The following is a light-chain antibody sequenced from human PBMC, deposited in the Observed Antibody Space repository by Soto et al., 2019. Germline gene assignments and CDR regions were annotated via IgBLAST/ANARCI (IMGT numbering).Light chain of an antibody. CDR1: QSVSSN. Sequence: EIVMTQSPATLSVSPGERATLSCRASQSVSSNLAWYQQKPGQAPGLLIYGASTRATGIPARFSGSGSGTEFTLTISSLQSEDFAVYYCQQYNNWPPGPFGQGTKVEIK. V-gene: IGKV3-15*01. CDR2: GAS. J-gene: IGKJ1*01. CDR3: QQYNNWPPGP.